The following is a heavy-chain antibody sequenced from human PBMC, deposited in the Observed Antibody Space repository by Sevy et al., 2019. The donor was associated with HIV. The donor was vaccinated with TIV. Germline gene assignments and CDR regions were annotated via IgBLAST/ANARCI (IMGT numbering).Heavy chain of an antibody. CDR3: ARHEAGSGTYYNLIEY. D-gene: IGHD3-10*01. J-gene: IGHJ4*02. CDR1: GGSISGYY. V-gene: IGHV4-59*08. CDR2: IDYTGST. Sequence: SETLSLTCADSGGSISGYYWSWIRQPPGKGLEWIGYIDYTGSTNYSPSLKSRVTISVDTSKSQFSLKLNSVTAADTAFYYCARHEAGSGTYYNLIEYWGQGTLVTVSS.